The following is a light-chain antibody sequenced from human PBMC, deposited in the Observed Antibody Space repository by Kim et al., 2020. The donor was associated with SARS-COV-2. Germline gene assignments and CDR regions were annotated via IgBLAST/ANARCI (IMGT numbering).Light chain of an antibody. J-gene: IGLJ3*02. CDR3: SAWDSSLTAWV. V-gene: IGLV10-54*01. Sequence: QAGLTQPPSVSKGLRQTATLTCTGNSNNVGNQGATWLQHHQGHPPKLLSYRSNNRPSGISERLSASRSGNTASLTITGLQPEDEADYYCSAWDSSLTAWVFGGGTKLTVL. CDR1: SNNVGNQG. CDR2: RSN.